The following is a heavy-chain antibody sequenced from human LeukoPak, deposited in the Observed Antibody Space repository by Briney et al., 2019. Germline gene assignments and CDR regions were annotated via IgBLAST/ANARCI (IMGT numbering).Heavy chain of an antibody. Sequence: PSETLSLTCTVSGGSINNYYWGCIRQPPGKGLERIAYISYGGDTNYNPSLKSRVTMSVDTSKNQFSLKLSSVTAADTAVYYCARSPGRYGDFDYWGQGTLVTVSS. V-gene: IGHV4-59*12. CDR1: GGSINNYY. CDR2: ISYGGDT. D-gene: IGHD4-17*01. J-gene: IGHJ4*02. CDR3: ARSPGRYGDFDY.